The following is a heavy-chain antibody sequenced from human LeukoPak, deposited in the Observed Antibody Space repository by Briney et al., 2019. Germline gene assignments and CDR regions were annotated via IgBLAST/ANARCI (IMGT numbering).Heavy chain of an antibody. CDR2: IKQDGSEG. J-gene: IGHJ4*02. CDR3: SRSLDY. CDR1: GFPFSDYW. V-gene: IGHV3-7*01. Sequence: GGSLRLSCAASGFPFSDYWMDWVRQAPGKGMEWVANIKQDGSEGYYADSVKGRFTISRDNAKSPLYLQMNSLRAEDTAVYYCSRSLDYWGQGALVTVSS.